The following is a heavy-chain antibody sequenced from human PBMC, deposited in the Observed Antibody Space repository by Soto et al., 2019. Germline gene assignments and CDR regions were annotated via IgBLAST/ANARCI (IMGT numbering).Heavy chain of an antibody. V-gene: IGHV5-51*01. CDR1: GYSFTSYW. D-gene: IGHD2-15*01. Sequence: GESLKISCKGSGYSFTSYWIGWVRQMPGKGLEWMGIIYPGDSDTRYSPSFQGQVTISADTSTSTAYMELRSLRSDDTAVYCCARSDIVVVVADPYYFDYWGQGTLVTVSS. CDR3: ARSDIVVVVADPYYFDY. CDR2: IYPGDSDT. J-gene: IGHJ4*02.